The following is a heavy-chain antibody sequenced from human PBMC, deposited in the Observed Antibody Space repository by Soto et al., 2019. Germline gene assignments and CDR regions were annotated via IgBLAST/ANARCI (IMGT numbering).Heavy chain of an antibody. CDR1: GITFSTYS. V-gene: IGHV3-48*01. CDR3: ASAVRGAHFDY. CDR2: ISSSSSAI. Sequence: EVQLVESGGGLTQPGGSLRLSCAASGITFSTYSMNWVRQAPGKGLEWVSYISSSSSAIYYADSVKGRFTISRDNAKNSRFLQMNSLRADDTAVYYCASAVRGAHFDYWGRGTLVTVSS. D-gene: IGHD3-10*01. J-gene: IGHJ4*02.